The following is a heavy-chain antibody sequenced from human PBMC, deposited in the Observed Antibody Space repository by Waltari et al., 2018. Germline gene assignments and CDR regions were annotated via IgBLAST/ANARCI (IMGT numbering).Heavy chain of an antibody. D-gene: IGHD3-16*01. CDR3: ARDLRESRTHHSYYYGMDV. Sequence: QEYLVESGGGLVKHGGSLRLSCEASGFSFGDSYMSWIRQAPGKGLEWVSYIGTSGYPISYADSVRGRFTISRDNAKNSLFLQMNSLRAEDTAVYYCARDLRESRTHHSYYYGMDVWGQGTSVTVSS. CDR1: GFSFGDSY. V-gene: IGHV3-11*01. J-gene: IGHJ6*02. CDR2: IGTSGYPI.